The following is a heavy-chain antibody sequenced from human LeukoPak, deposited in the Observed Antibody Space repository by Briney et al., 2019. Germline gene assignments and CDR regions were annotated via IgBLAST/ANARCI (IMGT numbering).Heavy chain of an antibody. D-gene: IGHD5-12*01. CDR1: GFTFSSYA. J-gene: IGHJ4*02. CDR2: ISGSGGST. CDR3: AKGAYDYIEIAYFDY. Sequence: GGSLRLSCAASGFTFSSYAMSWVRQAPGKGLEWVSAISGSGGSTYYADSVKGRFTISRDNSKNTLYLQMNSLRAEDTAAYYCAKGAYDYIEIAYFDYWGQGSLVTVSS. V-gene: IGHV3-23*01.